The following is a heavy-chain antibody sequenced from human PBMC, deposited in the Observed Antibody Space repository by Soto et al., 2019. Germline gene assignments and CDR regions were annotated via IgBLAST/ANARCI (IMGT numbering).Heavy chain of an antibody. CDR3: ASDVPAAIGAEGYFYYGMGV. CDR2: IDPSDSYT. D-gene: IGHD2-2*02. CDR1: EDSSTSHW. Sequence: NGAEDSSTSHWSSRMRKMPGKGLEWMGRIDPSDSYTNYSPSFQGHVTISADKSISTAYLQWSSLKASDTAMYYCASDVPAAIGAEGYFYYGMGVCGEGITGTV. V-gene: IGHV5-10-1*01. J-gene: IGHJ6*01.